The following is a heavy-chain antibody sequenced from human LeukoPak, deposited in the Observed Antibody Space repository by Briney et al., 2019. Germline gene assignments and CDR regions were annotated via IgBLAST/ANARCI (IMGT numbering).Heavy chain of an antibody. CDR1: GGSISSSSYY. Sequence: SETLSLTCTVSGGSISSSSYYWGWIRQPPGKGLEWIGSIYYSGSTYYNPSLKSRVTISVDTSKNQFSLKLSSVTAADTAVYYCARLLTSYYDSSGYYYSVCYFDYWGQGTLVTVSS. J-gene: IGHJ4*02. CDR3: ARLLTSYYDSSGYYYSVCYFDY. V-gene: IGHV4-39*01. CDR2: IYYSGST. D-gene: IGHD3-22*01.